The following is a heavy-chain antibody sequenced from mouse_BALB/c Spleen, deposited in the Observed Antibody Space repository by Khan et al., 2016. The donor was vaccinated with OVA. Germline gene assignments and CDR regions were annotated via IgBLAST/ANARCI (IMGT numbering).Heavy chain of an antibody. V-gene: IGHV1-4*01. J-gene: IGHJ2*01. CDR1: GYTFTSYT. CDR3: ARKSTRASY. CDR2: INPSSGYT. Sequence: QVQLKQSGAELVKPGASVKMSCKASGYTFTSYTMHWVKQRPGHGLEWIGYINPSSGYTKYNQKFKDKATLTADKSSSTAYMQLSSLTSEDSAVYYCARKSTRASYWGQGTTPTGSS. D-gene: IGHD3-1*01.